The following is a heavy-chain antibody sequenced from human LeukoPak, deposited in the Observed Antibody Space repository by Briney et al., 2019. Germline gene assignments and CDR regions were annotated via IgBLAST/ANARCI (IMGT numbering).Heavy chain of an antibody. D-gene: IGHD3-16*01. J-gene: IGHJ4*02. Sequence: ASVKVSCKASGYTFTSYDINWVRQATGQGLEWMGWMNPNSGNTGYAQKFQGRVTMTRNTSISTAYMELSSLRSEDTAVYYCARPLYANDNGYAGYWGQGTLVTVSS. CDR3: ARPLYANDNGYAGY. CDR1: GYTFTSYD. CDR2: MNPNSGNT. V-gene: IGHV1-8*01.